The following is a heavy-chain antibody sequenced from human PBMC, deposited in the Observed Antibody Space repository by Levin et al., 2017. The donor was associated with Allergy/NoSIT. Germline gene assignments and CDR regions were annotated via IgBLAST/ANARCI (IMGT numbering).Heavy chain of an antibody. CDR2: IFVGGTT. Sequence: GESLKISCAASGFSVNDNYMSWVRHAPGRGLECVSAIFVGGTTYYADSVKDRFSISRDISENTVHLQMNSLRAEDTAVYYCAREETKYYYGSGTYYPSYGMDVWGQGTTVTVSS. D-gene: IGHD3-10*01. J-gene: IGHJ6*02. V-gene: IGHV3-66*01. CDR1: GFSVNDNY. CDR3: AREETKYYYGSGTYYPSYGMDV.